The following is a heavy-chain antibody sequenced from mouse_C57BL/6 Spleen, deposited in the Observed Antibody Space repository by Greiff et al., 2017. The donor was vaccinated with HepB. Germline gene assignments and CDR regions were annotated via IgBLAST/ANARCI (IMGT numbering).Heavy chain of an antibody. CDR3: ARYYYGSSDWYFDV. V-gene: IGHV5-17*01. J-gene: IGHJ1*03. Sequence: DVQLVESGGGLVKPGGSLKLSCAASGFTFSDYGMHWVRQAPEKGLEWVAYISSGSSTIYYADTVKGRFTISRDNAKNTLFLQMTSLRSEDTAMYYCARYYYGSSDWYFDVWGTGTTVTVSS. CDR1: GFTFSDYG. CDR2: ISSGSSTI. D-gene: IGHD1-1*01.